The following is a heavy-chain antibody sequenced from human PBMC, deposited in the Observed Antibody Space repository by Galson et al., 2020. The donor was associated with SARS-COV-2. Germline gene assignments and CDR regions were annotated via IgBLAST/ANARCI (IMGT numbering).Heavy chain of an antibody. V-gene: IGHV1-46*01. CDR2: IHPSGGST. J-gene: IGHJ4*02. Sequence: ASVKVSCKASGYTITSYYMHWLRQAPRQGLEWMGIIHPSGGSTSYAQKLQGRVTMTRDTSTSTVYMELSSLRSEDTAVYYCARGPAYDILTGYYWSDPGHGDYWGQGTLVTVSS. CDR3: ARGPAYDILTGYYWSDPGHGDY. D-gene: IGHD3-9*01. CDR1: GYTITSYY.